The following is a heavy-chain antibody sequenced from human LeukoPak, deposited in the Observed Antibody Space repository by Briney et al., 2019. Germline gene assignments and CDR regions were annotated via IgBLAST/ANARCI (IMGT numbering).Heavy chain of an antibody. CDR1: GGSISSGSYY. CDR3: ARDPGDGYGGKAGGY. D-gene: IGHD4-23*01. V-gene: IGHV4-61*02. J-gene: IGHJ4*02. Sequence: SETLSLTCTVSGGSISSGSYYWSWIRQPAGKGLGWIGRIYTSGSTNYNPSLKSRVTISVDTSKNQFSLKLSSVTAADTAVYYCARDPGDGYGGKAGGYWGQGTLVTVSS. CDR2: IYTSGST.